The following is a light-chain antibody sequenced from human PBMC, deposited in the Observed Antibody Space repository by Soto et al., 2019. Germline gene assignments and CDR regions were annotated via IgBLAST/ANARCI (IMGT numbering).Light chain of an antibody. CDR2: DAS. Sequence: EIVLTQSPGTLSLSPGERATLSCRASQSVMISHLAWYQQNPGQAPRLLIYDASTRATGIPARFSGSGSGTDFTLTISSLQSADFAVYYCQQYNNWPPLTFVGGTKVDIK. CDR3: QQYNNWPPLT. CDR1: QSVMISH. J-gene: IGKJ4*01. V-gene: IGKV3-15*01.